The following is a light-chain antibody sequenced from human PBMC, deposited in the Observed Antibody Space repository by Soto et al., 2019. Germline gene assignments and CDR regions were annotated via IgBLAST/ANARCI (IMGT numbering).Light chain of an antibody. Sequence: DLQMTQSPSTLSASVGDRVTITCRASQSISSWLAWYQQRPGKAPKLLIYKASSLESGVPSRFSGSGSGTEFTLTISSLQPDDFATYYCQQYNTYSLTFGPGTKVEIK. CDR3: QQYNTYSLT. J-gene: IGKJ3*01. CDR2: KAS. V-gene: IGKV1-5*03. CDR1: QSISSW.